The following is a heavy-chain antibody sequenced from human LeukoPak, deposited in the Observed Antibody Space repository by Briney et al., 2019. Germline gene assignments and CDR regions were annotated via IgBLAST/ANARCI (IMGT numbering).Heavy chain of an antibody. V-gene: IGHV3-11*04. J-gene: IGHJ4*02. Sequence: GGSLRLPCAASGFTFSDYYMSWLRQAPGKGLEWVSYISSDSSTIYYADSVKGRFTISRDNAKNSLYLQMNSLRTEDTAVYYCANTEYQRLGTDYWGQGTLVTVSS. D-gene: IGHD2-2*01. CDR2: ISSDSSTI. CDR1: GFTFSDYY. CDR3: ANTEYQRLGTDY.